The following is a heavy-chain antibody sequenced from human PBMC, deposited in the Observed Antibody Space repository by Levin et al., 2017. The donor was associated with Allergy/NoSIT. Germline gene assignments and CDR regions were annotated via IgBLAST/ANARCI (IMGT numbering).Heavy chain of an antibody. V-gene: IGHV1-18*01. Sequence: ASVKVSCKASGYTFTSYGISWVRQAPGQGLEWMGWISAYNGNTNYAQKLQGRVTMTTDTSTSTAYMELRSLRSDDTAVYYCARTYYYGSGSYYLNDYWGQGTLVTVSS. J-gene: IGHJ4*02. CDR2: ISAYNGNT. D-gene: IGHD3-10*01. CDR3: ARTYYYGSGSYYLNDY. CDR1: GYTFTSYG.